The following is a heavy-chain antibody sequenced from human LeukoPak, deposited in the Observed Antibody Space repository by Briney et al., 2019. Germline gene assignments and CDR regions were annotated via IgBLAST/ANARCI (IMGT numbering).Heavy chain of an antibody. CDR2: IYYSGST. J-gene: IGHJ4*02. V-gene: IGHV4-59*01. CDR1: GGSISSYY. D-gene: IGHD3-9*01. CDR3: ARGLRYFDWSTDY. Sequence: SETLSLTCTVSGGSISSYYWSWIRHPPGKGLEWIGYIYYSGSTNYNPSLKSRVTISVDTSKNQFSLKLSSVTAADTAVYYCARGLRYFDWSTDYWGQGTLVTVSS.